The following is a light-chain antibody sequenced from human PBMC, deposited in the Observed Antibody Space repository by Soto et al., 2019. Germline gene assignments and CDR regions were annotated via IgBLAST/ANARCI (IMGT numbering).Light chain of an antibody. CDR1: QRVSSNY. V-gene: IGKV3-20*01. J-gene: IGKJ1*01. CDR2: GAS. Sequence: VLTQSPGTLSLSPGERATLSCRASQRVSSNYLAWYQQKPGQAPRLLISGASSRAAGIPDRFSGSGSETDFTLTISRLEPEDFAVYYCQQYGSSGTFGQGTKVDIK. CDR3: QQYGSSGT.